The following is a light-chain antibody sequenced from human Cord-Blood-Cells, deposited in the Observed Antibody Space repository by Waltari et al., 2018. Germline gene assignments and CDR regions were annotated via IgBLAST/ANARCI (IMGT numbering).Light chain of an antibody. CDR1: STDVGGYNC. CDR3: CSYAGSYTWV. J-gene: IGLJ3*02. Sequence: QSALTHPRSVSGSPGPAVTIACTGTSTDVGGYNCVSWYQQHPGKAPKLMIYDVSNRPSGVPDRFSGSKSGNTASLTISGLQAEDEADYYCCSYAGSYTWVFGGGPKLTVL. CDR2: DVS. V-gene: IGLV2-11*01.